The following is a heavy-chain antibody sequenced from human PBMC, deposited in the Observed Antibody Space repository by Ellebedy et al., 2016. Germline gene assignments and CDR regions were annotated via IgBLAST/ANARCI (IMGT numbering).Heavy chain of an antibody. J-gene: IGHJ4*02. CDR2: ISSDESEK. CDR1: GFTFSNYA. Sequence: GESLKISCAASGFTFSNYAMHWVRQAPGKGLEWVAVISSDESEKYYTESVKGRFTISRDNSKNTFHLQMNSLRTEDTALYYCATEALDYWGQGTLVTVSS. D-gene: IGHD3-3*02. V-gene: IGHV3-30*04. CDR3: ATEALDY.